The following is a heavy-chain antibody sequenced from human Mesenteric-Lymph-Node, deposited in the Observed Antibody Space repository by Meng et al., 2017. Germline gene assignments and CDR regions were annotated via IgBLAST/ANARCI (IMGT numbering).Heavy chain of an antibody. D-gene: IGHD6-13*01. Sequence: GSLRLSCTVSGGSISSYYWSWFRQPAGKGLEWIGRIYTIGSINYNPSLKSRVTMSEDTSKNQFSMKLSSVTAADTAVYYCARDGIAAAGTPDYWGQGTLVTVSS. J-gene: IGHJ4*02. CDR1: GGSISSYY. V-gene: IGHV4-4*07. CDR2: IYTIGSI. CDR3: ARDGIAAAGTPDY.